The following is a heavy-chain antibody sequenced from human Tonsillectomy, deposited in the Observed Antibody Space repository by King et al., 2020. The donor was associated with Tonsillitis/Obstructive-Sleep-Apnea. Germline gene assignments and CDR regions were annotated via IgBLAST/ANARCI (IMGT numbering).Heavy chain of an antibody. CDR3: AKDEGDYYDSLRTFDY. CDR2: ISGDGGST. J-gene: IGHJ4*02. Sequence: VQLVESGGGVVQPGGSLRLSCAASGFTFDDYAMHWVRQAPGKGLEWVSLISGDGGSTYYADSVKGRFTISRDNSKNTLYLQMNSLRTEDTALYYCAKDEGDYYDSLRTFDYWGQGTLVTVSS. CDR1: GFTFDDYA. V-gene: IGHV3-43*02. D-gene: IGHD3-22*01.